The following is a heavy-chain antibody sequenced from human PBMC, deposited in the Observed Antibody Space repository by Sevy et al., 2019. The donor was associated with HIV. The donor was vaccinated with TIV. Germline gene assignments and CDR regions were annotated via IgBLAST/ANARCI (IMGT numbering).Heavy chain of an antibody. CDR2: IYSGGST. CDR1: GFTFSSYG. J-gene: IGHJ6*02. V-gene: IGHV3-53*01. D-gene: IGHD3-10*01. Sequence: GGSLRLSCAASGFTFSSYGMHWVRQAPGKGLEWVSVIYSGGSTYYADSVKGRFTISRDNSKNTLYLQMNSLRAEDTAVYYCAREGSGSYYHGGMDVWGQGTTVTVSS. CDR3: AREGSGSYYHGGMDV.